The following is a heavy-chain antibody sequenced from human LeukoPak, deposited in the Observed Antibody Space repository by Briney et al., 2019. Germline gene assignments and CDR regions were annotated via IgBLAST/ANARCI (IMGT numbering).Heavy chain of an antibody. D-gene: IGHD2-21*02. CDR1: GYMFTGYY. Sequence: ASVKVSCKASGYMFTGYYMHWLRQAPGQGLECMGRINPDTGRTNYAQNFQGRITMTRDTSISTAYMELSRLRSDDTAVYYCARNRGGDHYFDYWGQGTLVTVSS. V-gene: IGHV1-2*02. CDR2: INPDTGRT. CDR3: ARNRGGDHYFDY. J-gene: IGHJ4*02.